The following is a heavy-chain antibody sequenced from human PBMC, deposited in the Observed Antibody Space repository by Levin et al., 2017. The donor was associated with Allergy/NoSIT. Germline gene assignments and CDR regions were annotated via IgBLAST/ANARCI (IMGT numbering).Heavy chain of an antibody. CDR1: GFTLSNHW. V-gene: IGHV3-7*01. J-gene: IGHJ3*02. Sequence: GGSLRLSCVASGFTLSNHWMSWVRQAPGKGLEWVANIKQDGSEKYYVDSVRGRFTISRANAKTSLYLQMNSLGVEEATVYYCARDSGCCRSINCRGDAFDIWGQGTMVTVSS. CDR3: ARDSGCCRSINCRGDAFDI. D-gene: IGHD2-2*01. CDR2: IKQDGSEK.